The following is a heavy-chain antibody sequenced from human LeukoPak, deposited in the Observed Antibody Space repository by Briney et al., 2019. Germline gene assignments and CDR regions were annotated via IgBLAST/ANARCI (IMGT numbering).Heavy chain of an antibody. CDR3: ARATLRWHYDY. J-gene: IGHJ4*02. CDR1: GGSISSYY. V-gene: IGHV4-59*01. D-gene: IGHD4-23*01. CDR2: IYYSGST. Sequence: PSETLSFTCTVSGGSISSYYWSWIRQPPGKGLEWIGYIYYSGSTNYNPSLKSRVTISVDTSKNQFSLKLSSVTAADTAVYYCARATLRWHYDYWGQGTLVTVSS.